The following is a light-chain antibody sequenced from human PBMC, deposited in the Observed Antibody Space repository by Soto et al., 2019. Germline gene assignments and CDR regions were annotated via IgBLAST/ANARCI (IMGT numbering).Light chain of an antibody. V-gene: IGKV1-9*01. CDR3: QQVNSYPHT. J-gene: IGKJ2*01. CDR1: QGIATH. Sequence: DIQLTQSPSFLSASVGDRVIITCRAGQGIATHLAWYQQRPGKAPKLLIYAASTLQSGVPSRFSGSGSGTEFTLTISSLQPEDFATYYCQQVNSYPHTFGQGTKLEIK. CDR2: AAS.